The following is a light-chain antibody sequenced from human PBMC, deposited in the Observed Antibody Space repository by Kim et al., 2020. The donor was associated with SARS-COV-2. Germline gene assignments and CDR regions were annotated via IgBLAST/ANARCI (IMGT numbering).Light chain of an antibody. CDR3: RSYTSSSTNV. CDR2: DVS. J-gene: IGLJ1*01. CDR1: SSDVGGYNY. V-gene: IGLV2-14*03. Sequence: GQSITISCTGTSSDVGGYNYVSWYQQQPGKATNLMIYDVSNRPSGVSNRFSGSKSGNTASLTISGLQAEDEADYYCRSYTSSSTNVFGTGTKVTVL.